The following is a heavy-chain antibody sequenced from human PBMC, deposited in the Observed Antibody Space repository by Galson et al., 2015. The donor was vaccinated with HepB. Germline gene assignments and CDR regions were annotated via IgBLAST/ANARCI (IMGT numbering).Heavy chain of an antibody. V-gene: IGHV4-4*07. Sequence: ETLSLTCTVSGDSMSGSSWSWIRQPAGKGLEWVGRIYANAYTNYNPSLKSRVTMSVDTSNNQFSLKVTSVTAADTAVYYCARGFKNCFDFWGQGILVTVSS. CDR1: GDSMSGSS. J-gene: IGHJ4*02. CDR3: ARGFKNCFDF. D-gene: IGHD3-3*01. CDR2: IYANAYT.